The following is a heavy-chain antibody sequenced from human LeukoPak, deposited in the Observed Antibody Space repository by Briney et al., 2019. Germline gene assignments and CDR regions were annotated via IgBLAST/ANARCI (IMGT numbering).Heavy chain of an antibody. V-gene: IGHV1-8*01. CDR3: ATALGYCSGGSCYGWGHYYYYGMDV. J-gene: IGHJ6*02. CDR2: MNPNSGNT. CDR1: GYTFTSYD. Sequence: ASVKVSCKASGYTFTSYDINWVRQATGQGLEWMGWMNPNSGNTGYAQKLQGRVTMTTDTSTSTAYMELRSLRSDDTAVYYCATALGYCSGGSCYGWGHYYYYGMDVWGQGTTVTVSS. D-gene: IGHD2-15*01.